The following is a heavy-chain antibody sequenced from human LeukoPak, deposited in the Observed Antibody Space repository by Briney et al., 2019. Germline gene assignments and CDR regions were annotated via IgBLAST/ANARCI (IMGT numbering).Heavy chain of an antibody. Sequence: GGSLRLSCAASGFTFSSYSLNWVRQAPGKGLEWVSFISSSSITIYYADSVKGRFTISRDNAKKSLYLQMNSLRAEDTAVYYCARDRGGSYSAIDYWGQGTLVTVSS. D-gene: IGHD2-15*01. J-gene: IGHJ4*02. CDR3: ARDRGGSYSAIDY. CDR1: GFTFSSYS. V-gene: IGHV3-48*04. CDR2: ISSSSITI.